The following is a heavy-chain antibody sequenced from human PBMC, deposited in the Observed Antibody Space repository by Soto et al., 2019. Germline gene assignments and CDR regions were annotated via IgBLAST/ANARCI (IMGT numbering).Heavy chain of an antibody. Sequence: QVQLQQSGPGLVKPSQTLSLTCAISGDSVSTNSATWDWIRQSPSRGLEWLGRTYYRSKWDYDSAASVKGRXTXNXYTSNNQPSLQLDSVTPDDTAVYYCARLIGNSWLDSWGQGTLVTVSS. CDR3: ARLIGNSWLDS. V-gene: IGHV6-1*01. CDR2: TYYRSKWDY. J-gene: IGHJ5*01. CDR1: GDSVSTNSAT.